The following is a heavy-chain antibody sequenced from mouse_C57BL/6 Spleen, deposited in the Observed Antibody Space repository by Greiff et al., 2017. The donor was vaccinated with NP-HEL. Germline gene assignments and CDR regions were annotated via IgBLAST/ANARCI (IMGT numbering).Heavy chain of an antibody. CDR1: GYTFTSYD. J-gene: IGHJ4*01. D-gene: IGHD1-1*01. CDR3: ARGEEYYGSSYDAMDY. V-gene: IGHV1-85*01. CDR2: IYPRDGST. Sequence: VQLQQSGPELVKPGASVKLSCKASGYTFTSYDINWVKQRPGQGLEWIGWIYPRDGSTKYNEKFKGKATLTVDTSSSTAYMELHSLTSEDSAVYFCARGEEYYGSSYDAMDYWGQGTSVTVSS.